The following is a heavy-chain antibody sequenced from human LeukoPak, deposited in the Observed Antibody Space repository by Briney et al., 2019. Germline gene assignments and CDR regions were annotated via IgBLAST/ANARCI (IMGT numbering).Heavy chain of an antibody. CDR1: GFTFSSYA. D-gene: IGHD3-10*01. V-gene: IGHV3-30*18. CDR2: ISKDGSNR. Sequence: GGSLRLSCAASGFTFSSYAMSGVRQAPGKGLEWVAVISKDGSNRYLADSVKGRFTISRDNFKNTLYLQMNTLSAEDTAVYYCAKRREYYYGSGSHYYHDMDVWGQGTTVTVSS. CDR3: AKRREYYYGSGSHYYHDMDV. J-gene: IGHJ6*02.